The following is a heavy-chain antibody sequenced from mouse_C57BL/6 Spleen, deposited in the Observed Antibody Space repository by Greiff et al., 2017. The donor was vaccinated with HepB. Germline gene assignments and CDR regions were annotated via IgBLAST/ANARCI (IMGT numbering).Heavy chain of an antibody. CDR1: GYAFSSSW. D-gene: IGHD1-1*01. CDR3: ARGPYDYGSSYGDAMDY. J-gene: IGHJ4*01. V-gene: IGHV1-82*01. Sequence: QVQLKESGPELVKPGASVKISCKASGYAFSSSWMNWVKQRPGKGLEWIGRIYPGDGDTNYNGKFKGKATLTADKSSSTAYMQRSSLTSEDSAVYFCARGPYDYGSSYGDAMDYWGQGTSVTVSS. CDR2: IYPGDGDT.